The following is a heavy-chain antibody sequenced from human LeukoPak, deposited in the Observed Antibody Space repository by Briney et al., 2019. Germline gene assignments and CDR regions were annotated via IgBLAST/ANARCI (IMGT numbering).Heavy chain of an antibody. J-gene: IGHJ4*02. Sequence: SEKVSCKASGRTISSYAISRVRQATGQWLEWMGGIIPIFGTANYAQKFQGRVTITADESTSTAYMELSSLRSEDTAVYYCATEPRGYSSGWLYYFDYWGQGTLVTVSS. V-gene: IGHV1-69*13. CDR1: GRTISSYA. CDR2: IIPIFGTA. CDR3: ATEPRGYSSGWLYYFDY. D-gene: IGHD6-19*01.